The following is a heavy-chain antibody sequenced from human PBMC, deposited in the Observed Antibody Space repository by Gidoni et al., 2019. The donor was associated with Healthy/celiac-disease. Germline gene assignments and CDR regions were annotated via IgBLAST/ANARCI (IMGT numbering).Heavy chain of an antibody. Sequence: QVQLQESGPGLVKPSETLSLTCTVSGGSISRYYWSWIRQPAGKGLEWIGRIYTSGSTNYNPSLKSRVTMSVDTSKNQFSRKLSSVTAADTAVYYGAREGDYYDSSGYYYWNYFDYWGQGTLVTVSS. CDR1: GGSISRYY. CDR2: IYTSGST. J-gene: IGHJ4*02. V-gene: IGHV4-4*07. CDR3: AREGDYYDSSGYYYWNYFDY. D-gene: IGHD3-22*01.